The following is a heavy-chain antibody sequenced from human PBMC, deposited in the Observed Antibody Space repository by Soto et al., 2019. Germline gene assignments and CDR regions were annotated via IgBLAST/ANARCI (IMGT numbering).Heavy chain of an antibody. CDR1: GFTFEAYS. V-gene: IGHV3-9*01. J-gene: IGHJ3*01. Sequence: GGSLRLSCAASGFTFEAYSLHWVRQLPGKGLEWVAGISGDSGSSGYADSVRGRFTVSRDSAKNSLFLQMSSLSPEDTALYYCTKRRSARPGFDAFDLWGQGTMVTVS. CDR2: ISGDSGSS. CDR3: TKRRSARPGFDAFDL.